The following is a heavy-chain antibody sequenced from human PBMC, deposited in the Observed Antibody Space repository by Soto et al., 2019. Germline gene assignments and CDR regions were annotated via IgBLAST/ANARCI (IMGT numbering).Heavy chain of an antibody. CDR2: IKEDGSEK. CDR3: ARDGGTLGFDY. CDR1: SFTFXXXX. J-gene: IGHJ4*02. D-gene: IGHD3-3*01. V-gene: IGHV3-7*01. Sequence: PGGSLRLSCVXXSFTFXXXXXTWVRQAPGKGLEWVAKIKEDGSEKYYGDSVKGRFTISRDNSKNSLYLQMSSLRAEDTAVYYCARDGGTLGFDYWGQGTLVTVSS.